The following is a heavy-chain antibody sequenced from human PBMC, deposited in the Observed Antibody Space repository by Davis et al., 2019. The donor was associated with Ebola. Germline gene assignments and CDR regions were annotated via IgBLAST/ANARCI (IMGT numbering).Heavy chain of an antibody. D-gene: IGHD2-21*02. J-gene: IGHJ6*02. Sequence: GESLKISCAASGFTFSSYAMHWVRQAPGKGLEWVAVISYDGSNKYYADSVKGRFTISRDNSKNTVYLQMNNLRAEDTAVYYCARGDFYYGVDVWGQGTTVTVSS. CDR1: GFTFSSYA. CDR2: ISYDGSNK. CDR3: ARGDFYYGVDV. V-gene: IGHV3-30*14.